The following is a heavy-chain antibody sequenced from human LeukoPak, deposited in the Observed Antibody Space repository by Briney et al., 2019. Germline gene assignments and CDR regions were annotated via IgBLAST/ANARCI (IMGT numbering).Heavy chain of an antibody. V-gene: IGHV3-48*01. J-gene: IGHJ4*02. CDR1: GFTFTIFG. Sequence: GGSLRLSCAASGFTFTIFGLNWVRQAPGKGLEWVSHTSSSSRTIYYADSVKGRFTISRDNAKNSLYLEMSSLRAEDTAVYYCARGKGAFDYWGQGILVTVSS. CDR3: ARGKGAFDY. D-gene: IGHD1-26*01. CDR2: TSSSSRTI.